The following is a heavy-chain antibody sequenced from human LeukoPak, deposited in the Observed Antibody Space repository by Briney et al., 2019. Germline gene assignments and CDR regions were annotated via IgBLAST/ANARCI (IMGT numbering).Heavy chain of an antibody. V-gene: IGHV3-23*01. CDR1: GLTFSSCA. Sequence: GGSLRLSCAASGLTFSSCAMSWVRQAPGKGLEWVSAISGSGGSTYYADSVKGRFTISRDNSKNTLYLQMNSLRAEDTAVYYCAKSADRYCGGDCYLDYWGQGTLVTVSS. D-gene: IGHD2-21*02. CDR3: AKSADRYCGGDCYLDY. J-gene: IGHJ4*02. CDR2: ISGSGGST.